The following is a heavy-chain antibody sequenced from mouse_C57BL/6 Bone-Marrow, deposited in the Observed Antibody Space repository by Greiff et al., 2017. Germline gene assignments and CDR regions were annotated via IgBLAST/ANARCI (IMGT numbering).Heavy chain of an antibody. CDR3: ARDYSPHFDY. J-gene: IGHJ2*01. Sequence: VQLQQSGAELVKPGASVKMSCKASGYTFTSYWITWVKQRPGQGLEWIGDIYPGSGSTNYNEKFKSKATLTVVTSSSTAYMQLSSLTSEDSAVYYCARDYSPHFDYWGQGTTLTVSS. CDR1: GYTFTSYW. D-gene: IGHD2-12*01. V-gene: IGHV1-55*01. CDR2: IYPGSGST.